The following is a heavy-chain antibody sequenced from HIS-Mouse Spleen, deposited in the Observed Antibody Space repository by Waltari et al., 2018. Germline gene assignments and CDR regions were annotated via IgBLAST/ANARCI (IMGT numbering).Heavy chain of an antibody. CDR3: ARDFTYYYDSSGYYLDY. Sequence: GLEWVSYISSSGSTIYYADSVKGRFTISRDNAKNSLYLQMNSLRAEDTAVYYCARDFTYYYDSSGYYLDYWGQGTLVTVSS. V-gene: IGHV3-11*01. D-gene: IGHD3-22*01. CDR2: ISSSGSTI. J-gene: IGHJ4*02.